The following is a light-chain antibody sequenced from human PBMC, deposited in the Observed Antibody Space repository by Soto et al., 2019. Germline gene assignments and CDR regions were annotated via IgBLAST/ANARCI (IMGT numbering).Light chain of an antibody. CDR2: DAS. Sequence: IVMTQSPAVLSVSPVAIATLSCRASQNIRFNLAWYQQKPGQAPRLLIYDASNRATGIPDRFSGSGSGTDFTLTISRLEPEDFAVYYCQQYGSSPRTFGQGTKVDIK. V-gene: IGKV3-20*01. J-gene: IGKJ1*01. CDR3: QQYGSSPRT. CDR1: QNIRFN.